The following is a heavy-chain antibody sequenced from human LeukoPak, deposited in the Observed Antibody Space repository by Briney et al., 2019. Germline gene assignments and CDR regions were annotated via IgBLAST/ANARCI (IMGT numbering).Heavy chain of an antibody. D-gene: IGHD2-2*01. CDR3: AKDKGYCSSTSCYYWFDP. Sequence: GGSLRLSCAASGFTFSSYAMSWVRQAPGKGLEWVSAISGSGGSTYYADSVKGRFTISRDNSKNTLYLQMNSLRAEDTAVYYCAKDKGYCSSTSCYYWFDPWGQGTLVTVSS. J-gene: IGHJ5*02. CDR1: GFTFSSYA. V-gene: IGHV3-23*01. CDR2: ISGSGGST.